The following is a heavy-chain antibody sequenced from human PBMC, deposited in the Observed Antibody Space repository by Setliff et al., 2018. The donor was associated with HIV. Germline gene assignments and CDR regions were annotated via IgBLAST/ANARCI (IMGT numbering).Heavy chain of an antibody. CDR3: ARGRYYNFWSGYVNWFDP. CDR2: INHSGST. Sequence: SETLSLTCAVYGESFIGYYWTWIRQPPGKGLEWIGEINHSGSTNYNPSLKSRVTISVDTSKNQFSLNLTSVTAADTAVYHCARGRYYNFWSGYVNWFDPWGQGTLVTVSS. V-gene: IGHV4-34*01. J-gene: IGHJ5*02. D-gene: IGHD3-3*01. CDR1: GESFIGYY.